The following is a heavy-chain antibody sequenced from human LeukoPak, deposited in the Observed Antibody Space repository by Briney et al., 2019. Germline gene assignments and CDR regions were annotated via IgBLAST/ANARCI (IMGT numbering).Heavy chain of an antibody. CDR1: GGSISSYY. CDR2: IYYSGST. J-gene: IGHJ6*02. D-gene: IGHD3-10*01. V-gene: IGHV4-59*01. Sequence: SETLSLTCTVSGGSISSYYWSWIRQPPGKGLEWFGYIYYSGSTNYNPSLKSRVTISVDTSKNQFSLKLSSVTAADTAVYYCARVSYGYGSGSYPLYYYYYYGMDVWGQGTTVTVSS. CDR3: ARVSYGYGSGSYPLYYYYYYGMDV.